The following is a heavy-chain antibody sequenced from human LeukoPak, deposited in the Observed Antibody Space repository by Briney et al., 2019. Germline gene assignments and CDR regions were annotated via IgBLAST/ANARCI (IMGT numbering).Heavy chain of an antibody. J-gene: IGHJ4*02. Sequence: GGSLRLSCAASGFTLSDYWMNWVRQTPGKGPVWVSHISPDGRNIAYADSVKGRFSISRDSAKNTVYLQMNSLRVGDTAVYYCVRDGGGTTPYDSWGQGTLVSVSS. CDR2: ISPDGRNI. CDR1: GFTLSDYW. CDR3: VRDGGGTTPYDS. D-gene: IGHD1-7*01. V-gene: IGHV3-74*01.